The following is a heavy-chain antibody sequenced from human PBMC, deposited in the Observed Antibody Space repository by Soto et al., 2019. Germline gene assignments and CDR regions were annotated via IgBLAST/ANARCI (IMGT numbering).Heavy chain of an antibody. D-gene: IGHD3-10*01. J-gene: IGHJ5*02. CDR3: ARERITMVRGVMISWFDP. V-gene: IGHV4-61*01. CDR2: IYSSGST. Sequence: SETLSLTCTVSGGSVSSGSYYWSWIRQPPGKGLEWIGYIYSSGSTYYNPSLKSRVTISVDTSKNQFSLKLSSVTAADTAVYYCARERITMVRGVMISWFDPWGQGTLVTVSS. CDR1: GGSVSSGSYY.